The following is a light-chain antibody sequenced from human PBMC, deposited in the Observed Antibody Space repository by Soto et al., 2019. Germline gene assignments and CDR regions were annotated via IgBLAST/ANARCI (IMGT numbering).Light chain of an antibody. J-gene: IGKJ1*01. CDR2: VAS. CDR3: QQYYSWPRT. V-gene: IGKV3-15*01. Sequence: EMVMTRSPATGSVSPGGIATCACMSSHTVNGNLAWYQQKPGQAPRLLIYVASTRATGIPARFSGSGSGTEFTLTINSLQSEDFAVYYCQQYYSWPRTFGQGTKVDIK. CDR1: HTVNGN.